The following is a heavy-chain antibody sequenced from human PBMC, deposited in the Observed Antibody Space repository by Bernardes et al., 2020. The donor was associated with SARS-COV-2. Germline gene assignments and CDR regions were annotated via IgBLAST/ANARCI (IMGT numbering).Heavy chain of an antibody. J-gene: IGHJ6*02. CDR2: FDPEDGET. Sequence: ASVKVSCKVSGYTPTELSMHWVRQAPGKGLEWMGGFDPEDGETIYAQKFQGRVTMTEDTSTDTAYMELSSLRSEDTAVYYCATSIAVAGTPRSYYYYYGMDVWGQGTTVTVSS. CDR1: GYTPTELS. CDR3: ATSIAVAGTPRSYYYYYGMDV. V-gene: IGHV1-24*01. D-gene: IGHD6-19*01.